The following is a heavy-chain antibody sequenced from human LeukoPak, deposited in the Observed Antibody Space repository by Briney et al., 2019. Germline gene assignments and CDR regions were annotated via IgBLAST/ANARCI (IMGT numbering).Heavy chain of an antibody. CDR3: AELGITMIGGV. D-gene: IGHD3-10*02. V-gene: IGHV3-21*01. J-gene: IGHJ6*04. CDR1: GFTFSYYS. Sequence: GGSLRLSCAASGFTFSYYSMNWVRQAPGEGLEWVSSITSSSSYIYYADSVKGRFTISRDNAKNSLYLQMNSLRAEDTAVYYCAELGITMIGGVWGKGTTVTISS. CDR2: ITSSSSYI.